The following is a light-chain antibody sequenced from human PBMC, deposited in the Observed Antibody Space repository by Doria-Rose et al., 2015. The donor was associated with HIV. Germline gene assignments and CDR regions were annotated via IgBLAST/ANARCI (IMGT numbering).Light chain of an antibody. J-gene: IGKJ3*01. CDR1: QSPLYTSKNY. V-gene: IGKV4-1*01. Sequence: DIRLTQSPDSLGMSLGERATLNCKSNQSPLYTSKNYLAWYQQKPGQPPKLLIYWASTRQSGVPARFSGSGSGTDFTLTISSLEAEDVAVYYCQQYYDTPSFGPGTTVDIK. CDR3: QQYYDTPS. CDR2: WAS.